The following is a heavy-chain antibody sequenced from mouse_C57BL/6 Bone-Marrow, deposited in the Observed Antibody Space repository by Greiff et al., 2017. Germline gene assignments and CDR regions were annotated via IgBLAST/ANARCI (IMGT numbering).Heavy chain of an antibody. CDR2: IDPSDSDT. J-gene: IGHJ1*03. CDR1: GYTFTSYW. CDR3: ARSNYGSSPWYFDV. V-gene: IGHV1-52*01. D-gene: IGHD1-1*01. Sequence: QVQLQQPGAELVRPGSSVKLSCKASGYTFTSYWMNWVKQRPIQGLEWIGNIDPSDSDTHYNQKFKDKATLTVDKSSSTAYMQLSSLTSEDSAVYDCARSNYGSSPWYFDVWGTGTTVTVSS.